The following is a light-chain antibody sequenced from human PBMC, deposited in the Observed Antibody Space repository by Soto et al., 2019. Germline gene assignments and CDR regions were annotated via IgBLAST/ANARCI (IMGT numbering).Light chain of an antibody. CDR1: QSVSNRY. Sequence: EIVLTQSPGTLSLSPGERATLSCRASQSVSNRYLVWYQQKPGQAPRLLIYGASRRATGIPARFSGSGSGTDFTLTISSLEPEDFAVYYCQQRHNWRDTFGQGTRLEIK. V-gene: IGKV3D-20*02. CDR2: GAS. J-gene: IGKJ5*01. CDR3: QQRHNWRDT.